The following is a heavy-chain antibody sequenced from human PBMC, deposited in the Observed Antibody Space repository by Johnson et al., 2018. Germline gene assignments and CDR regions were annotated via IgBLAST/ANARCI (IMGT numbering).Heavy chain of an antibody. J-gene: IGHJ1*01. D-gene: IGHD6-13*01. CDR3: AREVSAVGIAPAEYFQH. Sequence: QVQLVESGAEVKKPGSSVKVSCKASGGTFTSYAFSWVRQAPGQGLEWVGGIIPIFGTTNYAQKFQGRVTIIADESTSTAYMELSSLRSEDTAVYYCAREVSAVGIAPAEYFQHWGQGTLVTVSS. V-gene: IGHV1-69*01. CDR2: IIPIFGTT. CDR1: GGTFTSYA.